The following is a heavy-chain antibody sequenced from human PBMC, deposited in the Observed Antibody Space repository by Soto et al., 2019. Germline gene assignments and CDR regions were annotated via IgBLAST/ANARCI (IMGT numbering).Heavy chain of an antibody. Sequence: SETLALTCTVXGGSISSYYWRWIRQPPGKGLEWIGYIYYSGSTNYNPSLKSRVTISVDTSKNQFSLKLSSVTAADTAVYYCARDRVGFDPWGQGTLVTVSS. J-gene: IGHJ5*02. D-gene: IGHD2-2*01. CDR2: IYYSGST. CDR1: GGSISSYY. CDR3: ARDRVGFDP. V-gene: IGHV4-59*01.